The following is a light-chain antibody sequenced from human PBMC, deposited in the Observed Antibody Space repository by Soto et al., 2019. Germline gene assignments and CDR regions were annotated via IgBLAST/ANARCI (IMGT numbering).Light chain of an antibody. CDR1: SGHSSYA. Sequence: QAVVTQSPSASASLGASVKLTCTLSSGHSSYAIAWHQQQPEKGPRYLMKLNSDGSHSKGDGIPVRFSGSSSGAERYLTISSLQSEDEADYYCQTWGSGTVVFGGGTKLTVL. J-gene: IGLJ2*01. CDR3: QTWGSGTVV. V-gene: IGLV4-69*01. CDR2: LNSDGSH.